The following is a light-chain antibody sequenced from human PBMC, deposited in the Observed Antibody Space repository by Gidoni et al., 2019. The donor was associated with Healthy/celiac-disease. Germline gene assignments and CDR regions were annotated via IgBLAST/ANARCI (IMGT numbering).Light chain of an antibody. CDR3: QQYGSSPT. CDR1: QSVSSSY. CDR2: GAS. Sequence: EIVLTQSPGTLSLSPGERATLSCRASQSVSSSYLAWYQQKPGQAPRLLIYGASSRATGIPDRFSGSGSGTEFTLTISRLEPEDFAVYYCQQYGSSPTFGGGTKVE. V-gene: IGKV3-20*01. J-gene: IGKJ4*01.